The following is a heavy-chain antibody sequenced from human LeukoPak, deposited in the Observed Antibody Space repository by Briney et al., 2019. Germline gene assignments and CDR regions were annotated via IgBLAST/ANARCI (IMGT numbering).Heavy chain of an antibody. CDR1: GFTFSSYA. J-gene: IGHJ4*02. Sequence: GGSLRLSCAASGFTFSSYAMRWVRKAPGRGLEWVTAISGSGGSKYYADSVKGRFTISRDNSKNTLYLQMNSLRAEDTAVYYCAKAGHRAYCGGDCYSPYFAYWGQGTLVTLPS. D-gene: IGHD2-21*02. V-gene: IGHV3-23*01. CDR3: AKAGHRAYCGGDCYSPYFAY. CDR2: ISGSGGSK.